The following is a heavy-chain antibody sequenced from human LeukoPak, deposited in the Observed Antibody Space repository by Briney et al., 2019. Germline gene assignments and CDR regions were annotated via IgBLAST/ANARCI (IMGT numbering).Heavy chain of an antibody. CDR1: GGTFSSYA. Sequence: EASVKVSCKASGGTFSSYAIGWVRQAPGQGLEWMGGIIPIFGTANYAQKFQGRVTITADESTSTAYMELSSLRSEDTAVYYCARDMAVTRNNWFDPWGQGTLVTVSS. V-gene: IGHV1-69*01. D-gene: IGHD4-11*01. CDR3: ARDMAVTRNNWFDP. CDR2: IIPIFGTA. J-gene: IGHJ5*02.